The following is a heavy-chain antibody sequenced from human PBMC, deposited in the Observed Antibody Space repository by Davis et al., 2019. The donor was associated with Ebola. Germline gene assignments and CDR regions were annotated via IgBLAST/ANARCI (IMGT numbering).Heavy chain of an antibody. CDR1: NGSFSSGGHF. Sequence: PSETLSLTCTVSNGSFSSGGHFWTWIRQHPGKGLEWIGYTFYSGSTNFNPSLKSRASLSVDRSRNQFSLKMTSVTAADTAVYYCARYDISTGAFEFWGQGILVTVSS. CDR3: ARYDISTGAFEF. J-gene: IGHJ4*02. CDR2: TFYSGST. D-gene: IGHD3-9*01. V-gene: IGHV4-31*03.